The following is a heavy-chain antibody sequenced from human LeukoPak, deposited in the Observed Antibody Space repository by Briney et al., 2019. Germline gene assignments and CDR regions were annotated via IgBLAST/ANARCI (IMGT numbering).Heavy chain of an antibody. Sequence: SVKVSCKASGGTFSSYAISWVRQAPGQGLEWMGRIIPILGIANYAQKFQGRVTITADKSTSTAYMELSSLRPEDTAVYYCARASYWAYGAFDIWGQGTMVTVSS. CDR3: ARASYWAYGAFDI. CDR1: GGTFSSYA. CDR2: IIPILGIA. V-gene: IGHV1-69*04. J-gene: IGHJ3*02. D-gene: IGHD2-21*01.